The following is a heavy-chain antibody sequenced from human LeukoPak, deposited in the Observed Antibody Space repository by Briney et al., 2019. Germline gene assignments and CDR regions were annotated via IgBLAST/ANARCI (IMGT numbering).Heavy chain of an antibody. Sequence: GGSLRLSSAASGFTFSNDGLHWVRDAPGKGLEWLAVISYDGSNKYYADSVKGRFTISRDNSKNTLYLQMNSLRAEDTAVYYCAKGGSYYEHDYWGQGTLVTVSS. J-gene: IGHJ4*02. CDR1: GFTFSNDG. CDR3: AKGGSYYEHDY. CDR2: ISYDGSNK. D-gene: IGHD1-26*01. V-gene: IGHV3-30*18.